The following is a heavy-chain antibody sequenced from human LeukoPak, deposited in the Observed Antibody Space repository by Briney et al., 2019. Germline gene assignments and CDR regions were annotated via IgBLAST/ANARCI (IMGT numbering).Heavy chain of an antibody. D-gene: IGHD6-13*01. V-gene: IGHV3-21*01. Sequence: GGSLRLSCAASGFTFSSYSMNWVRQAPGKGLEWVSSISSSSSYIYYADSVKGRFTISRDNAKNSLYLQMNSLRAEDTAIYYCARESLIAAAVDYWGQGTLVTVSS. CDR3: ARESLIAAAVDY. CDR1: GFTFSSYS. J-gene: IGHJ4*02. CDR2: ISSSSSYI.